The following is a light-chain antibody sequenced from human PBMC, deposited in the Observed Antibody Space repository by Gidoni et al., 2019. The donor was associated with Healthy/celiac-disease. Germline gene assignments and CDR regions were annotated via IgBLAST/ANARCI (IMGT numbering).Light chain of an antibody. CDR2: GKN. V-gene: IGLV3-19*01. CDR1: SLRSYY. Sequence: SSELTQDPAVSVALGQTVRITCQGDSLRSYYASWYQQNPGQAPVLVIYGKNNRPSGIPDPFSGSSSGNTASLTITGAQAEDEADYYCNSRDSSGNHPVFGGGTKLTVL. CDR3: NSRDSSGNHPV. J-gene: IGLJ3*02.